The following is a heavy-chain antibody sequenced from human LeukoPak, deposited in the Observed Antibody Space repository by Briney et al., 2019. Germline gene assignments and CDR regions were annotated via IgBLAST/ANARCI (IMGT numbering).Heavy chain of an antibody. V-gene: IGHV3-30-3*01. CDR3: ARAPGGFHGDYSPIAY. CDR1: GFTFSSHA. D-gene: IGHD4-17*01. CDR2: TSDDGSAK. Sequence: GRSLRLSCAASGFTFSSHAMHWVRQAPGKGLQWLALTSDDGSAKYYADSVKGRFTISRDNSQNTLYLQMNSLRADETAIYYCARAPGGFHGDYSPIAYWGQGTLVTVSS. J-gene: IGHJ4*02.